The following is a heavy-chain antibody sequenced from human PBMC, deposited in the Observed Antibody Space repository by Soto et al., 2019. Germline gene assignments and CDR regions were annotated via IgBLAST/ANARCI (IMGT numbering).Heavy chain of an antibody. Sequence: PGGSLRLSCAASGFTFTNYAMSWVRQAPGKGLEWVSGISGSGGSTYYADSVKGRFTISRDNSKNTLYLQMNSLRAEDTAIYYCARDYLKHIVVVTAIQNYYYGMDVWGQGTTVTVSS. D-gene: IGHD2-21*02. CDR2: ISGSGGST. CDR1: GFTFTNYA. V-gene: IGHV3-23*01. J-gene: IGHJ6*02. CDR3: ARDYLKHIVVVTAIQNYYYGMDV.